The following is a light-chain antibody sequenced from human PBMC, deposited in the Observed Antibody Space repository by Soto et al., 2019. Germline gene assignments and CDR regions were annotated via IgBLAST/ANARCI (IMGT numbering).Light chain of an antibody. CDR1: SSDVAHYNL. CDR2: EVS. CDR3: CSYAGSSTPYV. Sequence: QSALAQPASVSGSPGQSITISCTGTSSDVAHYNLVSWYQQHPGKAPKLMIYEVSKRPSGVSNRFSGSKSGNTASLTISGLQAEDEADYYCCSYAGSSTPYVFGSGTKVTVL. V-gene: IGLV2-23*02. J-gene: IGLJ1*01.